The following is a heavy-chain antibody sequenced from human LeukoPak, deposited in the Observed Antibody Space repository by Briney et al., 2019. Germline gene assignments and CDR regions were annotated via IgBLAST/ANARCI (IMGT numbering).Heavy chain of an antibody. J-gene: IGHJ5*02. CDR1: GYSISSDYY. Sequence: SETLSLTCTVSGYSISSDYYWGWIRQPPGKGLEWIGTIYHSGSTNYNPSLKSRVIISVDTSKNQFSLKLTSVTAADTAVYYCARVGHNCGGDCYSPWFDPWGQGTLVTVSS. D-gene: IGHD2-21*02. CDR3: ARVGHNCGGDCYSPWFDP. CDR2: IYHSGST. V-gene: IGHV4-38-2*02.